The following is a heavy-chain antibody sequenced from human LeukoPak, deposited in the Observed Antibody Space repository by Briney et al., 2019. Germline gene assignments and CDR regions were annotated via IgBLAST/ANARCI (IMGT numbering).Heavy chain of an antibody. CDR3: AMNAGQWLVPYDH. V-gene: IGHV3-30*03. D-gene: IGHD6-19*01. J-gene: IGHJ4*02. Sequence: GGSLRLSCAASGFTFSSYGMHWVRQAPGKGLEWVAVISYDGSNKYYADSVKGRFTISRDNSKNTLYLQMNNLRAEDTAVYYCAMNAGQWLVPYDHWGQGTLVTVSS. CDR2: ISYDGSNK. CDR1: GFTFSSYG.